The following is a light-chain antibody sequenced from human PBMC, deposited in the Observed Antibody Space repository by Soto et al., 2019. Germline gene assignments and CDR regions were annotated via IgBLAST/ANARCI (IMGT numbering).Light chain of an antibody. J-gene: IGKJ4*01. CDR3: QQSYSTPLT. CDR2: AAS. V-gene: IGKV1-39*01. CDR1: QSISSY. Sequence: DIQMTQSPSSLSASVGDRVTITCRASQSISSYLNWYQQKPGKAPKLLIYAASSLQSGVPSRFSGSGSGTDFTLTISSPQPEDFATYYCQQSYSTPLTVGGGTKVDSK.